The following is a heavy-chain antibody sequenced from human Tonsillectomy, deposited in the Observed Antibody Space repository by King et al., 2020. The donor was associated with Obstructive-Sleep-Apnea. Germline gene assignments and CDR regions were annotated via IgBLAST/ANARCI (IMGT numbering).Heavy chain of an antibody. CDR3: AHTLYYYHSSGGFFDY. Sequence: FTLKESGPTLVKPTQTLTLTCTFSGFSLSTSGVGVGWIRQPPGKALEWLARIYWDDDKRYIPSLKTRLTITKDTSKNQVVLTMTNMDPVDTATYYCAHTLYYYHSSGGFFDYWGQGTLVTVSS. D-gene: IGHD3-22*01. CDR1: GFSLSTSGVG. J-gene: IGHJ4*02. CDR2: IYWDDDK. V-gene: IGHV2-5*02.